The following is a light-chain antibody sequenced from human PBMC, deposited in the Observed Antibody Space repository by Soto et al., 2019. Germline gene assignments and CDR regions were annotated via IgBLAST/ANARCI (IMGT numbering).Light chain of an antibody. CDR3: QHYNSYSEA. Sequence: DIQLTPPPSSLPASVEDKVTIACRASQSIRSYLNWVQQKPGKAPELLIYKASTLKSGVPSRFSGSGSGTEFTLTISSLQPDDFATYYCQHYNSYSEAFGQGTKVDIK. V-gene: IGKV1-5*03. J-gene: IGKJ1*01. CDR2: KAS. CDR1: QSIRSY.